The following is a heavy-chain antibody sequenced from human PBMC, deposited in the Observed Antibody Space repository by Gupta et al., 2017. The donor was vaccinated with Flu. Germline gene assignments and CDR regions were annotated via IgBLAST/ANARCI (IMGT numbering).Heavy chain of an antibody. CDR3: VKDYGLLEHCRNGVCPDFDN. CDR2: ISSSADYI. Sequence: QAPGKGLEWVSSISSSADYIYYADSVKGRFTISRDNARNSLTLQMNSLRAEDTAVYYCVKDYGLLEHCRNGVCPDFDNWGQGTLVTVPS. D-gene: IGHD2-8*01. V-gene: IGHV3-21*01. J-gene: IGHJ4*02.